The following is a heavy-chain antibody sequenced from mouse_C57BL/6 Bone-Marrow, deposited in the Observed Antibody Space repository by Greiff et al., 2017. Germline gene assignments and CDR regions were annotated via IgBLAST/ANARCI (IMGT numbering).Heavy chain of an antibody. CDR2: ISSGGSYN. J-gene: IGHJ4*01. D-gene: IGHD2-3*01. Sequence: EVKLMESGGDLVKPGGSLKLSCAASGFTFSSYGMSWVRQTPDKRLEWVATISSGGSYNYYPDSVKGRFTISRDNAKNTLYLQMRSLKSEDTAMYYCARQSGDGYYGAMDYWGQGTSVTVSS. V-gene: IGHV5-6*01. CDR1: GFTFSSYG. CDR3: ARQSGDGYYGAMDY.